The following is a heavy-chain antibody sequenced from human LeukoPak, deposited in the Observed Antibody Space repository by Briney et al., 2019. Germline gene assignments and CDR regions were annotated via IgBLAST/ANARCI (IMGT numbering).Heavy chain of an antibody. V-gene: IGHV1-69*13. Sequence: ASVKVSCKASGGTFSSYAISWVRQAPGQGLEWMGGIIPIFGTANYAQKFQGRVTITADESTSTAYMELSSLGSEDTAVYYCARESSGHRPFDYWGQGTLVTVSS. CDR3: ARESSGHRPFDY. J-gene: IGHJ4*02. CDR1: GGTFSSYA. D-gene: IGHD6-19*01. CDR2: IIPIFGTA.